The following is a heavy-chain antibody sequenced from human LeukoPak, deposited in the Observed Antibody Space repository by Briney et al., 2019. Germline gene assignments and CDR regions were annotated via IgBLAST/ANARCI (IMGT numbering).Heavy chain of an antibody. Sequence: SETLSLTCSVSGYSISSSYYWGWIRQPPGKGLEWIGSIYHSGNTYYNPSLKSRVTISVDTSKNQFSLKLNSVTAADTAVYYCARAGYGDSDFDYWGQGTLVTVSS. V-gene: IGHV4-38-2*02. CDR1: GYSISSSYY. D-gene: IGHD4-17*01. CDR2: IYHSGNT. J-gene: IGHJ4*02. CDR3: ARAGYGDSDFDY.